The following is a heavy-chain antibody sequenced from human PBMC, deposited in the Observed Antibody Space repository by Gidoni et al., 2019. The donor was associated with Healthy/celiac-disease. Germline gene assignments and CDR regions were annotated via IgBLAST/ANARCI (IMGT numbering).Heavy chain of an antibody. Sequence: QVQLVESGGGMVQPGRSLRLSCAASGFTFSSYAMHWVRQAPGKGLEWGAVISYDGSNKYYAESVKGRFTISRDNSKNTLYLQMNSLRAEDTAVYYCARGLIYYYDSSGYYYFDYWGQGTLVTVSS. CDR3: ARGLIYYYDSSGYYYFDY. CDR1: GFTFSSYA. J-gene: IGHJ4*02. CDR2: ISYDGSNK. V-gene: IGHV3-30-3*01. D-gene: IGHD3-22*01.